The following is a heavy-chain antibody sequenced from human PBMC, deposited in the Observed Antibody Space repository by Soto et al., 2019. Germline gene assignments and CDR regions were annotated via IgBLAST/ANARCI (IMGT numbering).Heavy chain of an antibody. CDR2: IYHSGST. Sequence: TLSLTCAVSGGSISSGGYSWSWIRQPPGKGLEWIGYIYHSGSTYYNPSLKSRVTISVDRSKNQFSLKLSSVTAADTAVYYCARDNTRYYDSSGHAAAFDIWGQGTMVTVSS. CDR3: ARDNTRYYDSSGHAAAFDI. D-gene: IGHD3-22*01. V-gene: IGHV4-30-2*01. CDR1: GGSISSGGYS. J-gene: IGHJ3*02.